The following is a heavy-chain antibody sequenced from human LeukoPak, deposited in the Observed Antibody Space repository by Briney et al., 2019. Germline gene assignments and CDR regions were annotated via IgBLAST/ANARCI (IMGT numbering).Heavy chain of an antibody. CDR1: GFTFSSYS. J-gene: IGHJ3*02. CDR3: ARALDIVATMGGDAFDI. CDR2: ISSSSSYI. Sequence: PGGSLRLSCAASGFTFSSYSMNWVRQAPGKGLEWVSSISSSSSYIYYADSVKGRFTISRDNAKNSLYLQMNSLRAEDTAVYYCARALDIVATMGGDAFDIWGQGTMVTVSS. V-gene: IGHV3-21*01. D-gene: IGHD5-12*01.